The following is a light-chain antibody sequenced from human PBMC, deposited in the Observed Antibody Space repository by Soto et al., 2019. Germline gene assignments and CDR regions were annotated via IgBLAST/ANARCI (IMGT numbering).Light chain of an antibody. V-gene: IGKV1-5*03. CDR3: QHYKSYPWT. CDR2: KAS. CDR1: QSIDSW. Sequence: DIQMTQSPSTMSASVRDRVTITCRASQSIDSWLAWYQQKPGKAPKFLMYKASNLESGVPSRFSGSGSETEFTLTISSLQPDDFAIYYCQHYKSYPWTFGQGTKVDI. J-gene: IGKJ1*01.